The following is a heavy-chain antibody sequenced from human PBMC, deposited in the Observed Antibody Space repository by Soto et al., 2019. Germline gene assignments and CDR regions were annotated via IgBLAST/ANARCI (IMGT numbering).Heavy chain of an antibody. CDR1: GFNFSSYG. J-gene: IGHJ4*02. CDR3: ARLSAGSASDY. V-gene: IGHV3-23*01. CDR2: MCGDGSCA. Sequence: EVQLLESGGGLVQPGGSLRLSCAASGFNFSSYGMNWVRQAPGKGLEWVSAMCGDGSCAYHADSVKGRFTISRDNSQNTLYLQMNSLRAEDTAIYYCARLSAGSASDYWGQGTLVTVSS. D-gene: IGHD2-2*01.